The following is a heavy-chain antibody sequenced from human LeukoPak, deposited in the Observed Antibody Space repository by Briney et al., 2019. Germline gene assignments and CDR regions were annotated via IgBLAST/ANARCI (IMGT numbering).Heavy chain of an antibody. V-gene: IGHV3-53*01. CDR3: AKRDNWNYYFDY. CDR1: GFTVSSNY. J-gene: IGHJ4*02. Sequence: PGGSLRLSCAASGFTVSSNYMSWVRQAPGKGLEWVSVIYSGGSTYYADSVKGRFTISRDNSKNTLYLQMNSLRAEDTAVYYCAKRDNWNYYFDYWGQGTLVTVSS. D-gene: IGHD1-7*01. CDR2: IYSGGST.